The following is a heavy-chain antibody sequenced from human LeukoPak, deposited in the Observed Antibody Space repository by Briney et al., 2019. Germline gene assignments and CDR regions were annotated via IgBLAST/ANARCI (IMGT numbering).Heavy chain of an antibody. CDR2: IYYSGST. CDR1: GGSISSGGYY. CDR3: ARHPGVVVVVAAIRSAGWFDP. V-gene: IGHV4-31*03. J-gene: IGHJ5*02. Sequence: SETLSLTCTVSGGSISSGGYYWSWIRQHPGKGLEWIGYIYYSGSTYYNPSLKSRVTISVDTSKNRFSLKLSSVTAADTAVYYCARHPGVVVVVAAIRSAGWFDPWGQGTLVTVSS. D-gene: IGHD2-15*01.